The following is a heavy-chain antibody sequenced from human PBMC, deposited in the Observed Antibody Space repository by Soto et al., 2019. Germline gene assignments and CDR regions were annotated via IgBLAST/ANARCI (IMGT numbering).Heavy chain of an antibody. Sequence: VASVKVSCKPSGYIFTSYGFSWLRQAPGQGPEWMGWISTWNDDKRDTQKFRDRVTMTTDTSTSTAYMELRSLRFDDTAVYYCARLNSDYAVDFWGQGTLVTVSS. CDR2: ISTWNDDK. CDR3: ARLNSDYAVDF. J-gene: IGHJ4*02. CDR1: GYIFTSYG. V-gene: IGHV1-18*04. D-gene: IGHD5-12*01.